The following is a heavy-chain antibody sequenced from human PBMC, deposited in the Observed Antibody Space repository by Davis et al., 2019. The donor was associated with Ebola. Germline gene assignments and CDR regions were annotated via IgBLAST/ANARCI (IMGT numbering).Heavy chain of an antibody. Sequence: ASVTVSCKASGYTFTSYGISWVRQAPGQGLEWMGWISAYNGNTNYAQKLQGRVTMTTDTSTSTAYMELRSLRSDDTAVYYCARDHRFLEWLYAFDIWGQGTMVTVSS. CDR2: ISAYNGNT. V-gene: IGHV1-18*01. CDR1: GYTFTSYG. CDR3: ARDHRFLEWLYAFDI. D-gene: IGHD3-3*01. J-gene: IGHJ3*02.